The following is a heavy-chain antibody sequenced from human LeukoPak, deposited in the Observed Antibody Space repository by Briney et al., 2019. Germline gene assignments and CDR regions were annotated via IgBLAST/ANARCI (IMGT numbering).Heavy chain of an antibody. CDR3: TAPVGRFGFYYYGMDV. J-gene: IGHJ6*04. CDR1: GFTFSNAW. Sequence: SGGSLRLSCAASGFTFSNAWMSWVRQAPGKGLERVGRIKSKTDGGTTDYAAPVKGRFTISRDDSKNTLYLQMNSLKTEDTAVYYCTAPVGRFGFYYYGMDVWGKGTTVTVSS. D-gene: IGHD3-10*01. V-gene: IGHV3-15*01. CDR2: IKSKTDGGTT.